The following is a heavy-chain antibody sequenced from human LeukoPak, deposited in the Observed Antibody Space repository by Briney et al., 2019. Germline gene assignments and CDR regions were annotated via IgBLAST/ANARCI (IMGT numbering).Heavy chain of an antibody. CDR2: IYSGGST. CDR3: AREPINDSGYFDY. Sequence: GRSLRLSCAASGFTVSNNYMSWVRQAPGKGLEWVSLIYSGGSTYHADSVKGRFTISRDNSKNTLYLQMNSLRVEDMAVYYCAREPINDSGYFDYWGQGTLVTVSS. D-gene: IGHD1-1*01. V-gene: IGHV3-53*01. J-gene: IGHJ4*02. CDR1: GFTVSNNY.